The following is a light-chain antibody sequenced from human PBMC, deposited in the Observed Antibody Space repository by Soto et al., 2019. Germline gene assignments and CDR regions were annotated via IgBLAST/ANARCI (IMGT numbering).Light chain of an antibody. Sequence: DIQLTQSPSTLSSSVGDRVTITCRASQSISSWLAWYQQKPGKAPKLLIYGASSLESGVPSRFSGSGSGTDFTLTISSLKPDDFETYYCQQYNSYSITFGQGTRLEIK. V-gene: IGKV1-5*01. CDR3: QQYNSYSIT. CDR1: QSISSW. J-gene: IGKJ5*01. CDR2: GAS.